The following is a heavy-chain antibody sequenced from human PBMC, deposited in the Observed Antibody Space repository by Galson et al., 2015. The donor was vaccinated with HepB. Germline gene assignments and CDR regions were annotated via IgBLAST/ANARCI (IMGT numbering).Heavy chain of an antibody. V-gene: IGHV3-21*01. CDR2: IDSSSSYT. J-gene: IGHJ4*02. CDR1: GFTFSSYN. Sequence: SLRLSCAGSGFTFSSYNMNWVRQAPGKGLEWAASIDSSSSYTYYADSLKGRFTISRDNAKNSLYLQMNSLRPEDTAVYYCVRDPPLGTPFDHWGQGTLVTVSS. D-gene: IGHD7-27*01. CDR3: VRDPPLGTPFDH.